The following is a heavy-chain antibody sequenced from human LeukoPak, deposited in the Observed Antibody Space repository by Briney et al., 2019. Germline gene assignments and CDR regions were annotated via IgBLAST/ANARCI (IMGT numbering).Heavy chain of an antibody. CDR1: GYRFTSYW. CDR2: IYPGDSDT. V-gene: IGHV5-51*01. J-gene: IGHJ5*02. D-gene: IGHD3-3*01. CDR3: ARRGCGDFWGCNWFDP. Sequence: HGESLKISCKGSGYRFTSYWIGWVRQMPGKGLEWMGIIYPGDSDTRYSPSFQGQVTISADKSISTAYLQWSSLKASDTAMYYCARRGCGDFWGCNWFDPWGQGTLVTVSS.